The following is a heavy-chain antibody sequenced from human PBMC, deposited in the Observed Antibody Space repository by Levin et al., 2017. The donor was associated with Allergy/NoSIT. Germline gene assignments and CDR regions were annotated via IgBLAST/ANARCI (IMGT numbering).Heavy chain of an antibody. CDR3: ARGESYYYDSSSMTAFDI. Sequence: VASVKVSCKASGGTFSSYAINWIRQAPGQGLEWMGGIIPIFGTADYAQKFQGRVTITADKSTSTAYMELSSLRSEDTAVYYCARGESYYYDSSSMTAFDIWGQGTMVTVSS. CDR2: IIPIFGTA. CDR1: GGTFSSYA. D-gene: IGHD3-22*01. V-gene: IGHV1-69*06. J-gene: IGHJ3*02.